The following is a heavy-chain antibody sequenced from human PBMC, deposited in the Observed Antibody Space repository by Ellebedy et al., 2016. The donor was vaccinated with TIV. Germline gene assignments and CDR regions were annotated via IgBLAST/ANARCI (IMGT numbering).Heavy chain of an antibody. J-gene: IGHJ4*02. CDR1: GFSFSSYS. V-gene: IGHV3-48*01. Sequence: PGGSLRLSCAASGFSFSSYSMNWVRQAPGKGLEWISYISSSSTTIYYADSVKGRFTISRDNSKNTLYLQMNSLRAEDTAVYYCARGASRWLQPRYYFDYWGQGTLVTVSS. D-gene: IGHD5-24*01. CDR3: ARGASRWLQPRYYFDY. CDR2: ISSSSTTI.